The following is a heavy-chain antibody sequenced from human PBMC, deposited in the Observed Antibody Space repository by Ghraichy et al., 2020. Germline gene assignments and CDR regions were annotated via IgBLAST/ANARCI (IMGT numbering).Heavy chain of an antibody. CDR2: IKQDGSEK. CDR1: GFTFSSYW. D-gene: IGHD6-13*01. Sequence: GGSLRLSCAASGFTFSSYWMSWVRQAPGKGLEWVANIKQDGSEKYYVDSVKGRFTISRDNAKNSLYLQMNSLRAEDTAVYYCARDQFSSSWTYYYYYYMDVCGKGTTVTVSS. CDR3: ARDQFSSSWTYYYYYYMDV. J-gene: IGHJ6*03. V-gene: IGHV3-7*01.